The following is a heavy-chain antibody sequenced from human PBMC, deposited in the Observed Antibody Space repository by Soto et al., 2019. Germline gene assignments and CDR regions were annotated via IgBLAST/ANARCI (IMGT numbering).Heavy chain of an antibody. CDR3: ARAGISYYYMDV. V-gene: IGHV4-59*01. J-gene: IGHJ6*03. Sequence: SETLSLTCTVSGGSISSYYWSWIRQPPGKGLEWIGYIYYSGSTNYNPSLKSRVTISVDTSKNQFSLKLSSVTAADTAVYYCARAGISYYYMDVWGKGTTVT. CDR1: GGSISSYY. D-gene: IGHD3-10*01. CDR2: IYYSGST.